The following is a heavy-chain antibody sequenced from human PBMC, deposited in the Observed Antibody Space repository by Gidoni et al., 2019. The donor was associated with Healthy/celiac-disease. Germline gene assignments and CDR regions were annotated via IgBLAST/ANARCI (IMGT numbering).Heavy chain of an antibody. CDR1: GYTFTSYA. J-gene: IGHJ4*02. V-gene: IGHV1-3*01. Sequence: QVQLVQSGAEVKKPGASVKVSCKASGYTFTSYAMHWVRQAPGQRLEWMGWINAGNGNTKYSQKFQGRVTITRDTSASTAYMELSSLRSEDTAVYYCARSANQCSGGSCYSVYGGNFDYWGQGTLVTVSS. CDR3: ARSANQCSGGSCYSVYGGNFDY. D-gene: IGHD2-15*01. CDR2: INAGNGNT.